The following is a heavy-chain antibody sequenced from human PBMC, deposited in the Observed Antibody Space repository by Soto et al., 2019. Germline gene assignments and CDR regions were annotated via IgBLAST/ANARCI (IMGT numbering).Heavy chain of an antibody. CDR1: GGSFSGYY. V-gene: IGHV4-34*01. CDR2: INHSGST. CDR3: AREWVVPAAGENLLYNWFDP. Sequence: SETLSLTCAVYGGSFSGYYWSWIRQPPGKGLKWIGEINHSGSTNYNPSLKSRVTISVDTSKNQFSLKLSSVTAADTAVYYCAREWVVPAAGENLLYNWFDPWGQGTLVTVSS. D-gene: IGHD2-2*01. J-gene: IGHJ5*02.